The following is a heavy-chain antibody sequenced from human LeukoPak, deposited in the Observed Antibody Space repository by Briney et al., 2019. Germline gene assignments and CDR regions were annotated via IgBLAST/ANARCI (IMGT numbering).Heavy chain of an antibody. CDR3: ARDPGYSSGWRPGYFDY. CDR1: GGSISRSSYY. D-gene: IGHD6-19*01. J-gene: IGHJ4*02. Sequence: PSDTLSLTYTVSGGSISRSSYYWGWIRQPPGKGLERIGSIYYSGSTCYSPSLKCRVTISVDTSKNQFSLKLSSVTAADTAVYYCARDPGYSSGWRPGYFDYWGQGTLVTVS. CDR2: IYYSGST. V-gene: IGHV4-39*02.